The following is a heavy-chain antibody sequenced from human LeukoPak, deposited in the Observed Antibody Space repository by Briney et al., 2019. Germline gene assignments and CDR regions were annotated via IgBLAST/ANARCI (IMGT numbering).Heavy chain of an antibody. CDR3: AKRGVGATTNFDY. Sequence: GGSLRLSCAASGFTFSSYGMSWVRQAPGKGLEWVSAISGSGGSTYYADSVKGRFTISRDNSKNTLYLQMNSLRAEDTAVYYCAKRGVGATTNFDYWGQGTLVTVSS. CDR2: ISGSGGST. V-gene: IGHV3-23*01. J-gene: IGHJ4*02. D-gene: IGHD1-26*01. CDR1: GFTFSSYG.